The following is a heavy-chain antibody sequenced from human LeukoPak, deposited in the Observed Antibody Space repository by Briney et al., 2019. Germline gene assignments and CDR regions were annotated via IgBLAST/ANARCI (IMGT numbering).Heavy chain of an antibody. V-gene: IGHV3-23*01. Sequence: PGGSLRLSCAASGFTFSDYTMNWVRQAPGKGLEWVSAISGSGVGTYYADSVKGRFTISRDNSKNTLYLQMNSLRAEDTAVYYCAKDRWSYDANYFDYWGQGTLVTVSS. J-gene: IGHJ4*02. CDR1: GFTFSDYT. CDR3: AKDRWSYDANYFDY. CDR2: ISGSGVGT. D-gene: IGHD1-26*01.